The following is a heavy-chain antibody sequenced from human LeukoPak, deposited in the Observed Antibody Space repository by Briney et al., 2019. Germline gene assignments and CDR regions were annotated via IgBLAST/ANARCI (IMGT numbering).Heavy chain of an antibody. CDR1: GGTFSSYA. V-gene: IGHV1-69*04. CDR2: IIPILGIA. D-gene: IGHD1-26*01. Sequence: SVRVSCKASGGTFSSYAISWVRQAPGQGLEWMGRIIPILGIANYAQKFQGRVTITADKSASTAYMELSSLRSEDMAVYYCARGSIVGATTPFDYWGQGTLVTVSS. J-gene: IGHJ4*02. CDR3: ARGSIVGATTPFDY.